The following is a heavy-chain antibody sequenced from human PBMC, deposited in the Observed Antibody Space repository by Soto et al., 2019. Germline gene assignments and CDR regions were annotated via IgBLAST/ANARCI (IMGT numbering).Heavy chain of an antibody. J-gene: IGHJ4*02. Sequence: ASVKVSCKTSGYTFTNYYIHWVRQAPGQGLEWMGVINPSGISTTYAQKFQGRVTMTRDTSTSIVYMDLSSLRPEDTAVYFCARVPVSYRAPCSGGSCYLFDYWGQGTLVTVSS. V-gene: IGHV1-46*01. CDR3: ARVPVSYRAPCSGGSCYLFDY. CDR1: GYTFTNYY. D-gene: IGHD2-15*01. CDR2: INPSGIST.